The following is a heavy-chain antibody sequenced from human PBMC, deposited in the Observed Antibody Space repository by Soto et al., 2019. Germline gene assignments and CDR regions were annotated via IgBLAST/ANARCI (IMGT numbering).Heavy chain of an antibody. J-gene: IGHJ3*02. CDR1: GGSISSYY. CDR3: ARDRIQPDNAFDI. V-gene: IGHV4-4*07. Sequence: SETLSLTCTVSGGSISSYYWIWIRQPAGKGLEWIGRIYTSGSTNYNPSLKSRVTMSVDTSKNQFSLKLSSVTAADTAVYYCARDRIQPDNAFDIWGQGTMVTVSS. CDR2: IYTSGST. D-gene: IGHD5-18*01.